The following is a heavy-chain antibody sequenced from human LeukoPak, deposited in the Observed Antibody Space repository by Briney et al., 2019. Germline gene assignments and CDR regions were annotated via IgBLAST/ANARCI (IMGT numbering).Heavy chain of an antibody. CDR3: ASECQQLERLYYFDY. CDR2: IYTSRSP. V-gene: IGHV4-61*02. D-gene: IGHD6-13*01. J-gene: IGHJ4*02. Sequence: SETLALTCTVSGGSISSGSYYWSWIRQPAGKGLEWIGRIYTSRSPHYHSTLKTRDSISVDTSKHQLSLQLSSLPAADTAVYYCASECQQLERLYYFDYWGQGTLVSVSS. CDR1: GGSISSGSYY.